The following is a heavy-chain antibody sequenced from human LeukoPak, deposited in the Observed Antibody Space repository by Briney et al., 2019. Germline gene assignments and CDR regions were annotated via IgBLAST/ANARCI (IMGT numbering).Heavy chain of an antibody. J-gene: IGHJ5*02. V-gene: IGHV4-34*01. CDR3: ARGSLGFPVLGGPRRGWFDP. CDR2: INHSGST. D-gene: IGHD3-16*01. CDR1: GGSFSGYY. Sequence: PSETLSLTCAVYGGSFSGYYWSWIRQPPGKGLEWIGEINHSGSTNYNPSLKGRVTISVDTSKNQFSLKLSSVTAADTAVYYCARGSLGFPVLGGPRRGWFDPWGQGTLVTVSS.